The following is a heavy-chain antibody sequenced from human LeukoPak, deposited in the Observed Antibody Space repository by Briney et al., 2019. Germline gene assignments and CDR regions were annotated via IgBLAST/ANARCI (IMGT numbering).Heavy chain of an antibody. D-gene: IGHD5-18*01. CDR1: GGTFISYA. J-gene: IGHJ3*02. V-gene: IGHV1-69*13. CDR2: IIPIFGTA. CDR3: ARVGKDTAMVRDAFDI. Sequence: ASVKVSCKASGGTFISYAISWVRQAPGQGLEWMGGIIPIFGTANYAQKFQGRVTISADESTSTAYMELSSLRSEDTAVYYCARVGKDTAMVRDAFDIWGQGTMVTVSS.